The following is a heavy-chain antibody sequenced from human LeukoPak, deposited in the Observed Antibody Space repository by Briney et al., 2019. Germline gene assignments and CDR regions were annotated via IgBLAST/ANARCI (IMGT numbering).Heavy chain of an antibody. Sequence: GGSLRLSCAASGFTFSSYSMNWVRQAPGKGLEWVSSISSSSSYIYYADSVKGRFTISRDNAKNSLYLQMNSLRAEDTAVYYCARALYRQHIVVVNAKNYWYFDLWGRGTLVTVSS. CDR1: GFTFSSYS. V-gene: IGHV3-21*01. J-gene: IGHJ2*01. D-gene: IGHD2-21*01. CDR2: ISSSSSYI. CDR3: ARALYRQHIVVVNAKNYWYFDL.